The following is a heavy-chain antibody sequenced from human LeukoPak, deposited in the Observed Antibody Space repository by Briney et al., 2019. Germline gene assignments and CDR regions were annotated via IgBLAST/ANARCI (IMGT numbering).Heavy chain of an antibody. V-gene: IGHV5-51*01. J-gene: IGHJ6*04. D-gene: IGHD3-3*01. CDR1: GYFFTSYW. CDR3: ARHLGRFSMDV. Sequence: GGALQISCKGSGYFFTSYWIGWGRQLPGKGLEWMGIIYPGDPDTRYSPSFQGQVTISADKSISTAYLQWSSLKASDTAMYYCARHLGRFSMDVWGKGTTVTVSS. CDR2: IYPGDPDT.